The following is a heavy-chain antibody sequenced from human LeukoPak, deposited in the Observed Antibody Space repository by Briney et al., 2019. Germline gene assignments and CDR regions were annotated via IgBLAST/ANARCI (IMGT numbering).Heavy chain of an antibody. CDR2: INPNSGGT. V-gene: IGHV1-2*02. CDR1: GYTFTSYG. D-gene: IGHD3-10*01. J-gene: IGHJ4*02. CDR3: ARGWFGELLFHLDD. Sequence: ASVKVSCKASGYTFTSYGITWVRQAPGQGLEWMGWINPNSGGTNYAQKFQGRVTMTRDTSISTAYMELSRLRSDDTAVYYCARGWFGELLFHLDDGGQGTLVTVAS.